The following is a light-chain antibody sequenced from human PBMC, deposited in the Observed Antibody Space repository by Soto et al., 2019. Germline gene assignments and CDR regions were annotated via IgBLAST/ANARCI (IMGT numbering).Light chain of an antibody. J-gene: IGKJ1*01. CDR1: QSISSN. CDR3: QQYTHWPVWS. CDR2: GPS. Sequence: EIGLTQSPATLSVSTGERATISCRASQSISSNLAWYQQKPGQAPRLLIYGPSTRATGVPARFSGSGSGTEFTLTISSLQSEDFAMYYCQQYTHWPVWSFGQGTKVDIK. V-gene: IGKV3-15*01.